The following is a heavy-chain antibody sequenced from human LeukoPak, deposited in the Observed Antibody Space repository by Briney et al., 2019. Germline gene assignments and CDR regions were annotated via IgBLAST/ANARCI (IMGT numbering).Heavy chain of an antibody. CDR1: GFTFNSYW. J-gene: IGHJ4*02. D-gene: IGHD2-21*02. Sequence: EGSLRLSCAASGFTFNSYWMTWVRQPPGKGLEWVATIKHDGSEKYYVDSVKGRFTISRDNAKDSLYLQMNSLRAEDTAVYFCARDGTKAYCGGDCRAHDYWGQGTLVTVSS. CDR3: ARDGTKAYCGGDCRAHDY. CDR2: IKHDGSEK. V-gene: IGHV3-7*01.